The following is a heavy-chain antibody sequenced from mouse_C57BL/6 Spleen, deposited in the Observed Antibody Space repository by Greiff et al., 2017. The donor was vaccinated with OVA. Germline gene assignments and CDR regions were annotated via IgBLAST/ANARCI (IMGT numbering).Heavy chain of an antibody. V-gene: IGHV5-9-1*02. CDR3: NRVYYGYDGFAY. J-gene: IGHJ3*01. CDR2: ISSGGDYI. Sequence: EVKLVESGEGLVKPGGSLKLSCAASGFTFSSYAMSWVRQTPEKRLEWVAYISSGGDYIYYADTVKGRFTISRDNARNTLYLQMSSLKAEDTAMYYCNRVYYGYDGFAYWGQGTLVTVSA. CDR1: GFTFSSYA. D-gene: IGHD2-2*01.